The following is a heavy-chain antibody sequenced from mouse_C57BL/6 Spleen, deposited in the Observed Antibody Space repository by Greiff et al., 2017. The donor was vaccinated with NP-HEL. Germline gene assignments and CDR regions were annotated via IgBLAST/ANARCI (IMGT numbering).Heavy chain of an antibody. CDR1: GFTFSDYG. D-gene: IGHD1-1*01. CDR2: ISSGSSTI. Sequence: EVKLQESGGGLVKPGGSLKLSCAASGFTFSDYGMHWVRQAPEKGLEWVAYISSGSSTIYYEDTVKGRFTISRDNAKNTLCLQMTSLRSEDTAMYYCAREVVAPYFDYWGQGTTLTVSS. V-gene: IGHV5-17*01. CDR3: AREVVAPYFDY. J-gene: IGHJ2*01.